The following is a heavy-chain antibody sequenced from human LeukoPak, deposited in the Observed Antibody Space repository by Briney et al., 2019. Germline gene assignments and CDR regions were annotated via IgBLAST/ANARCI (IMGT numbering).Heavy chain of an antibody. J-gene: IGHJ5*02. CDR3: ARDTGYYDSSGYYFLWFDP. CDR1: GGSISSSSYY. V-gene: IGHV4-61*01. CDR2: IYYSGST. Sequence: SETLSLTCTVSGGSISSSSYYWGWIRQPPGKGLEWIGYIYYSGSTNYNPSLKSRVTISVDTSKNQFSLKLSSVTAADTAVYYCARDTGYYDSSGYYFLWFDPWGQGTLVTVSS. D-gene: IGHD3-22*01.